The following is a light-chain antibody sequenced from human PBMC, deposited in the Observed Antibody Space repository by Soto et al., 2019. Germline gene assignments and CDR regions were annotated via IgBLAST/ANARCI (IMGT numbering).Light chain of an antibody. CDR1: QTVTGSY. J-gene: IGKJ1*01. CDR3: LHHGSSLWT. V-gene: IGKV3-20*01. CDR2: GAS. Sequence: EIVLTQSPGILSLSPGERATLSCRASQTVTGSYLAWYQHKPGQSPRLLIYGASGRATGIPDRFSGSGSGTDFTLTISRLEPEDFAMYYCLHHGSSLWTFGQGTKVDIK.